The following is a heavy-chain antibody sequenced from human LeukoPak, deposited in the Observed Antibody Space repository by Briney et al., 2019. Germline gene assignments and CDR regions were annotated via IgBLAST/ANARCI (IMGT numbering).Heavy chain of an antibody. V-gene: IGHV4-39*01. Sequence: SETLSLTCTVSGGSISSSSYYWGWIRQPPGKGLEWIGSIYYGGSTYFNPSLKSRVSISVDTSKNQFSLKLSSVTAADTAVYYCARRPGGYFDSWGQGTLVTVSS. J-gene: IGHJ4*02. D-gene: IGHD3-10*01. CDR2: IYYGGST. CDR3: ARRPGGYFDS. CDR1: GGSISSSSYY.